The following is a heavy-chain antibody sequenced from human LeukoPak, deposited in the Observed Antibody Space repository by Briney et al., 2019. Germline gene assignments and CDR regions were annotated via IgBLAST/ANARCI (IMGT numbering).Heavy chain of an antibody. CDR3: AKDRLYCSSTSCYNWFDP. CDR1: GFTFSSYG. D-gene: IGHD2-2*01. V-gene: IGHV3-23*01. J-gene: IGHJ5*02. Sequence: GGSLRLSCAASGFTFSSYGMSWVRQAPGKGLEWVSAISGSGGSTYYADSVKGRFTISRDNSKNTLYLQMNSLRAEDTAVYYCAKDRLYCSSTSCYNWFDPWGQGTLVTVSS. CDR2: ISGSGGST.